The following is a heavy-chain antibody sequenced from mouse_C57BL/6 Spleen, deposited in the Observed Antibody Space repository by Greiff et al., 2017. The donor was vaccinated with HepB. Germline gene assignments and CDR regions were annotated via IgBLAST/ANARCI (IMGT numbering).Heavy chain of an antibody. D-gene: IGHD1-1*01. CDR2: IDPEDGET. CDR1: GFNIKDYY. J-gene: IGHJ4*01. CDR3: ARRDYYGSSYYAMDY. Sequence: EVMLVESGAELVKPGASVKLSCTASGFNIKDYYMHWVKQRTEQGLEWIGRIDPEDGETKYAPKFQGKATITADTSSNTAYLQLISLTSEDTAVYYCARRDYYGSSYYAMDYWGQGTSVTVSS. V-gene: IGHV14-2*01.